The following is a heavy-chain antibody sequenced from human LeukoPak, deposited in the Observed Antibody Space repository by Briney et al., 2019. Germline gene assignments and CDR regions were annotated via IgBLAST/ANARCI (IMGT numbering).Heavy chain of an antibody. CDR2: KWYGGNNK. D-gene: IGHD3-22*01. V-gene: IGHV3-33*01. Sequence: VQPERSLRLSCAASGFTFSSYGMHWVRQAPGKGLEWVAIKWYGGNNKYYADSVKGRFTISRDNSKNTLYLQMNSLRAEDTAVYYCARDLYYYDSSGLEFGYWGQGTLVTV. J-gene: IGHJ4*02. CDR1: GFTFSSYG. CDR3: ARDLYYYDSSGLEFGY.